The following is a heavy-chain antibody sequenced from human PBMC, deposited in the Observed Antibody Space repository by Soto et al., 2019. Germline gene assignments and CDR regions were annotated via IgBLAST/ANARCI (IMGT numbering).Heavy chain of an antibody. CDR2: ILPLFGTT. J-gene: IGHJ6*02. V-gene: IGHV1-69*01. CDR3: ARGGTRYESSQKYYQYGLDV. Sequence: QVQLVQSRSEVKKPGSSVRVSCSASEGTFNSHVVSWVRQAPGQGLQWMGGILPLFGTTNYAHQLEGRVTITEASSTATSFLELSGLTPGDTAVYYCARGGTRYESSQKYYQYGLDVWGQGTTVIVSS. D-gene: IGHD2-15*01. CDR1: EGTFNSHV.